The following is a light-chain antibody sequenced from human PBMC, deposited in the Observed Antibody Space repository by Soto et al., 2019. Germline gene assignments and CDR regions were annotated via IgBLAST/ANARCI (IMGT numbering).Light chain of an antibody. J-gene: IGKJ1*01. CDR2: GAS. Sequence: EIFIGQSPAPLSVSPGERATLSCRAIQIVSSNLGWYQQKPGHARRLLIYGASTRATGIPARFSGSGSGTEFTLTISSLQSEDFAVYYCQQYHNWPPWTFGQGTKVDI. V-gene: IGKV3-15*01. CDR3: QQYHNWPPWT. CDR1: QIVSSN.